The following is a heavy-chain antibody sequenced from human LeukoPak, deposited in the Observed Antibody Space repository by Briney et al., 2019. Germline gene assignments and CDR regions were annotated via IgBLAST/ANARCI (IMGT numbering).Heavy chain of an antibody. CDR3: QDGPQNTRCRMGTAQPFPDP. CDR2: ICYTGRP. D-gene: IGHD6-13*01. J-gene: IGHJ5*02. V-gene: IGHV4-59*01. CDR1: GGSISSSY. Sequence: SETLSFTCTVSGGSISSSYWSWIRQTPGKGLEWIGYICYTGRPNYNPSLKGRATISGDTSRNQFSLKDSPQQHHSGNAHLDQDGPQNTRCRMGTAQPFPDP.